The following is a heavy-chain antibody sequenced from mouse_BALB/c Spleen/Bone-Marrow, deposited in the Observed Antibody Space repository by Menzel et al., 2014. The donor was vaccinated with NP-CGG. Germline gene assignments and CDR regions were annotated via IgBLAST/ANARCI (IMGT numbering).Heavy chain of an antibody. D-gene: IGHD2-4*01. Sequence: VQLQQSGPGLVKPSQFLSLPCTVTGYSITSDYAWNWIRQFPGNKLEWMGYISYSGSTSYNPSLKSRISITRDTSKNQFFLQLNSVTTEDTATYYCARYDYDVGYFDYWGQGTTLTVSS. CDR1: GYSITSDYA. CDR2: ISYSGST. J-gene: IGHJ2*01. CDR3: ARYDYDVGYFDY. V-gene: IGHV3-2*02.